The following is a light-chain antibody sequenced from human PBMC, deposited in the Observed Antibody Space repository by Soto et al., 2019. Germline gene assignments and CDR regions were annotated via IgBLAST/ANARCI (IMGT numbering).Light chain of an antibody. CDR2: QAS. CDR1: QSISSW. Sequence: DIQMTQSPSTLSASVGDRVTITCRARQSISSWLAWYQQKPGKAPKLLIYQASSFESGVPSRFSGSGSGTEFTLTVSSLYPEDFATYYCQQYNINSETCRQGPKVEIK. CDR3: QQYNINSET. V-gene: IGKV1-5*03. J-gene: IGKJ1*01.